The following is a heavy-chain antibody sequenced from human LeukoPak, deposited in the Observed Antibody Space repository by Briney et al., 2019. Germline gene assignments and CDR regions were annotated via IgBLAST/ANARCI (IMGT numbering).Heavy chain of an antibody. CDR1: GFTFSSYW. Sequence: GGSLRLSCAASGFTFSSYWMHWVRQAPGKGLVWVSRINSDGSSTSYADSVKGRFTISRDNSKNTLYLQMNSLRAEDTAVYYCAKRDGFPDGFDYWGQGTLVTVSS. V-gene: IGHV3-74*01. J-gene: IGHJ4*02. CDR2: INSDGSST. D-gene: IGHD5-24*01. CDR3: AKRDGFPDGFDY.